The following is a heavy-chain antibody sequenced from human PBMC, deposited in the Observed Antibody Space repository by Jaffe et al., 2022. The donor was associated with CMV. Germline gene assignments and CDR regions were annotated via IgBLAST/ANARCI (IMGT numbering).Heavy chain of an antibody. J-gene: IGHJ4*02. D-gene: IGHD3-10*01. CDR3: VKAPITMVRGVIMFGLDY. CDR2: ISSNGGST. Sequence: EVQLVESGGGLVQPGGSLRLSCSASGFTFSSYAMHWVRQAPGKGPEHVSAISSNGGSTYYADSVKGRFTISRDNSKNTLSLRMSSLRAEDTAVYYCVKAPITMVRGVIMFGLDYWGRGTLVTVSS. CDR1: GFTFSSYA. V-gene: IGHV3-64D*06.